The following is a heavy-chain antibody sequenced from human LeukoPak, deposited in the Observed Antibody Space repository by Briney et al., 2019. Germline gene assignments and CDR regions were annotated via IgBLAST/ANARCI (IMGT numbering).Heavy chain of an antibody. D-gene: IGHD5-12*01. J-gene: IGHJ4*02. CDR3: ARGPSGYHNT. V-gene: IGHV3-23*01. CDR1: GFTFSSYS. CDR2: ISGSGGST. Sequence: GGSLRLSCAASGFTFSSYSMNWVRQAPGKGLEWVSSISGSGGSTFYADSVKGRFTISRDNSKNTLYLQMSSLRAEDTAVYYCARGPSGYHNTGGQGTLLTVSS.